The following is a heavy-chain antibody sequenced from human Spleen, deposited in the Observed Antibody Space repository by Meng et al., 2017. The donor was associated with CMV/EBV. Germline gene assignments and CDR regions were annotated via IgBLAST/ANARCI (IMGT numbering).Heavy chain of an antibody. CDR1: GGTFSSFT. J-gene: IGHJ4*02. V-gene: IGHV1-69*05. CDR3: AGDRYDFWSGYYDF. CDR2: IIPLFGTS. D-gene: IGHD3-3*01. Sequence: SVKVSCKASGGTFSSFTIFWARQAPGQGLEWMGGIIPLFGTSNYAQKFQDRVTITTDKSTNTAYMELSSLRSEDTAMYYCAGDRYDFWSGYYDFWGQGTLVTVFS.